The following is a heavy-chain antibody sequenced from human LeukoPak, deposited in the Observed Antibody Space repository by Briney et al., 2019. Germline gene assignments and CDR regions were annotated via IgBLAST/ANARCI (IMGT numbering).Heavy chain of an antibody. V-gene: IGHV3-66*01. Sequence: GGSLRLSCAASGVTVSNNYMNWVRQAPGKGMEWVSLIYSDGSTYYAGSVKGRFTISRDHSKNTLYLQMNNLRAEDTAVYYCARESPVAAAGRSWFDPWGQGTLVTVSS. CDR3: ARESPVAAAGRSWFDP. CDR2: IYSDGST. CDR1: GVTVSNNY. D-gene: IGHD6-13*01. J-gene: IGHJ5*02.